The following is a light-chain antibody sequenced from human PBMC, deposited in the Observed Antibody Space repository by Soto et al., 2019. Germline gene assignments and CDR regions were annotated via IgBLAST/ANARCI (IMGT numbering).Light chain of an antibody. V-gene: IGLV1-40*01. CDR2: DNN. CDR3: QSYDSDLSVVL. Sequence: QAVVTQPPSVSGAPGQRVSISCTGGRSNIGAGYDVQWYQQFPGTAPKLLIFDNNDRPSGVPDRFSGSKSGTSASLAITGLQAEDDADYFCQSYDSDLSVVLFGGGTKLTVL. J-gene: IGLJ2*01. CDR1: RSNIGAGYD.